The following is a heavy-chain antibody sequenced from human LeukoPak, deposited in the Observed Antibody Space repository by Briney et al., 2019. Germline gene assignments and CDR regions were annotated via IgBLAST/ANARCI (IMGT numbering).Heavy chain of an antibody. J-gene: IGHJ5*02. Sequence: SETLSLTCTVSGGSISSYYWSWIRQPPGKGLEWIGSIYYSGSTYYNPSLKSRVTISVDTSKNQFSLKLSSVTAADTAVYYCARHGKGARLNWFDPWGQGTLVTVSS. CDR1: GGSISSYY. CDR3: ARHGKGARLNWFDP. V-gene: IGHV4-39*01. CDR2: IYYSGST. D-gene: IGHD6-6*01.